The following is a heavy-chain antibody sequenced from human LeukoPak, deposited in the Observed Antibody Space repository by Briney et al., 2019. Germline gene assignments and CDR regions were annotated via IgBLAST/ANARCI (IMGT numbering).Heavy chain of an antibody. J-gene: IGHJ3*02. CDR1: GFTVSSSY. D-gene: IGHD6-13*01. CDR3: ARHSSSWYFAFDI. V-gene: IGHV3-53*01. CDR2: IYSGGST. Sequence: PGGSLRLSCAASGFTVSSSYMSWVRQAPGKGLEWVSVIYSGGSTYYADSVKGRFTISRDNSKNTLYLQMNSLRAEDTAVYYCARHSSSWYFAFDIWGQGTMVTVSS.